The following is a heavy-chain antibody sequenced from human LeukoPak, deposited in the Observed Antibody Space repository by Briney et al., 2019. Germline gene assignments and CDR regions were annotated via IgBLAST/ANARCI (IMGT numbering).Heavy chain of an antibody. CDR2: IRYDGSDQ. CDR3: AKDTPTSGYPLDS. D-gene: IGHD3-9*01. Sequence: PGGSLRLSCAASGFTLRGYGMHCVRQAPGKGLEWVAFIRYDGSDQSYADSVKGRFTISRDNSENTLYLQINSLRVEDTAVYYCAKDTPTSGYPLDSWGQGTLVTASS. J-gene: IGHJ4*02. CDR1: GFTLRGYG. V-gene: IGHV3-30*02.